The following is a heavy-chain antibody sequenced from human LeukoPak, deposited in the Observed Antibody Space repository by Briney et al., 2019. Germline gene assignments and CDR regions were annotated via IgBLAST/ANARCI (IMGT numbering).Heavy chain of an antibody. CDR2: IIPIFGTA. Sequence: ASVKVSCKASGGTFSSYAISWVRQAPGQGLEWMGGIIPIFGTANYAQKFQGRVTITADEFTSTAYMELSSLRSEDTAVYYCARGICGGDCYTNWFDPWGQGTLVTVSS. D-gene: IGHD2-21*01. V-gene: IGHV1-69*13. CDR1: GGTFSSYA. J-gene: IGHJ5*02. CDR3: ARGICGGDCYTNWFDP.